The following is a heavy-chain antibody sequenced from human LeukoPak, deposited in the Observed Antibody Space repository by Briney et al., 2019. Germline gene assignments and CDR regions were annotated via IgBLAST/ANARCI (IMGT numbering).Heavy chain of an antibody. CDR3: ARDLVATIPYYYGYIDV. CDR2: ILSDGTEA. Sequence: GGSLRLSCAASGLYFTVDAPHGARQPPGKGLERVAVILSDGTEAHYVDSVKGRFTISTDNSKNTVYLDVNSLRSEDTALYFCARDLVATIPYYYGYIDVWGKGTTVTVS. CDR1: GLYFTVDA. J-gene: IGHJ6*03. V-gene: IGHV3-30*04. D-gene: IGHD5-12*01.